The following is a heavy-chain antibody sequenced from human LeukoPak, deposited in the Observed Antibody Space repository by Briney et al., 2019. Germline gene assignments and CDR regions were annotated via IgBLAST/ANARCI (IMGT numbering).Heavy chain of an antibody. V-gene: IGHV4-59*12. CDR3: ATSSSGYNNWFDP. CDR1: GGSISSYY. Sequence: SETLSLTCTVSGGSISSYYWSWIRQPPGKGLEWIGYIYYSGSTNYNPSLKSRVTISVDTSKNQFSLKLSSVTAADTAVCYCATSSSGYNNWFDPWGQGTLVTVSS. J-gene: IGHJ5*02. CDR2: IYYSGST. D-gene: IGHD3-22*01.